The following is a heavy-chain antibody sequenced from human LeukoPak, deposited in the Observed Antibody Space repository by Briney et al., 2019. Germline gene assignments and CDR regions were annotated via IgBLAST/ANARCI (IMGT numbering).Heavy chain of an antibody. Sequence: SVTVSCTASGGTFSSYAISWVRQAPGQGLEWMGRIIPILGIANYAQKFQGRVTITADKSTSTAYMELSSLRSEDTAVYYCASPGGATTFYGMDVWGQGTTVTVSS. D-gene: IGHD1-26*01. CDR2: IIPILGIA. V-gene: IGHV1-69*10. CDR1: GGTFSSYA. CDR3: ASPGGATTFYGMDV. J-gene: IGHJ6*02.